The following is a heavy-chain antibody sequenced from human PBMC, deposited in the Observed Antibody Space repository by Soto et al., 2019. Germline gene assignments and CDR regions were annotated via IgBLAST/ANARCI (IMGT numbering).Heavy chain of an antibody. Sequence: ASVKVSCKASGYTFTSYGISWVRQAPVQGLEWMGWISAYNGNTNYAQKLQGRVTMTTDTSTSTAYMELRSLRSDDTAVYYCARDHSGLRFSEWLLTGNWFDPWGQGTLVTVSS. D-gene: IGHD3-3*01. CDR2: ISAYNGNT. CDR1: GYTFTSYG. CDR3: ARDHSGLRFSEWLLTGNWFDP. J-gene: IGHJ5*02. V-gene: IGHV1-18*04.